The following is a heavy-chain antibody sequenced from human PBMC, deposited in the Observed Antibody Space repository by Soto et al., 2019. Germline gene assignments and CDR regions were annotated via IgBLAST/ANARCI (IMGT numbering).Heavy chain of an antibody. CDR2: IIPIFGTA. CDR1: GGTFSSYA. D-gene: IGHD5-12*01. V-gene: IGHV1-69*06. CDR3: AKGSRDGYNSNWFDP. J-gene: IGHJ5*02. Sequence: SVKVSCKASGGTFSSYAISWVRQAPGQGLEWMGEIIPIFGTANYAQKFQGRVTITADNSKNTLYVQMNSLRAEDTAVYYCAKGSRDGYNSNWFDPWGQGTLVTVSS.